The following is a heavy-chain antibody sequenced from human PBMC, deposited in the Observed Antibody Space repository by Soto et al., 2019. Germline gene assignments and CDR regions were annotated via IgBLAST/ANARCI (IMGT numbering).Heavy chain of an antibody. D-gene: IGHD5-12*01. Sequence: SVKVSCKASGGTFSSYAISWVRQAPGQGLEWMGGIIPIFGTANYAQKFQGRVTITADESTSTAYMELSSLRSEDTAVYYCARIRFDNSGYPSYYYGMDVWRQGTTVTVSS. V-gene: IGHV1-69*13. CDR2: IIPIFGTA. J-gene: IGHJ6*02. CDR3: ARIRFDNSGYPSYYYGMDV. CDR1: GGTFSSYA.